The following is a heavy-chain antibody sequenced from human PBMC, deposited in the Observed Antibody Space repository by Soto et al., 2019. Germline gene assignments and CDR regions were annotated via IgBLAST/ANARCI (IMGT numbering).Heavy chain of an antibody. CDR3: ARSLTMISPHGWFDP. V-gene: IGHV4-39*07. J-gene: IGHJ5*02. CDR1: GDSITSSSQY. D-gene: IGHD3-22*01. Sequence: PSETLSLTCTVSGDSITSSSQYWGWIRQSPGKGLENIANIYYSGSTYYNPSLKSRVTISVDTSKNQFSLKLSSVTAADTAVYYCARSLTMISPHGWFDPWGQGTLVTVSS. CDR2: IYYSGST.